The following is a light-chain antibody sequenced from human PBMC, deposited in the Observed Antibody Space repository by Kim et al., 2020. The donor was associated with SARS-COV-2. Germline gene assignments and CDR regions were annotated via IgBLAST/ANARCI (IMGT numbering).Light chain of an antibody. CDR3: QLYDNLPMYT. CDR1: QDISNC. Sequence: DIQMTQSPSSLSVSVGDRVTITCQTSQDISNCLNWYQQKPGKPPKLLIYHASNLNAGVPSRFSGSGSGTDFSFTISSLQPEDIATYYCQLYDNLPMYTFGQGTKLEIK. V-gene: IGKV1-33*01. CDR2: HAS. J-gene: IGKJ2*01.